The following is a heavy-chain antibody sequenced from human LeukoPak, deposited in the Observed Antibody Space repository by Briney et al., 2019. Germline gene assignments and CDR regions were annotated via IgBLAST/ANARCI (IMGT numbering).Heavy chain of an antibody. D-gene: IGHD3-9*01. V-gene: IGHV3-9*01. CDR3: AILYDILTPDAFDI. CDR1: GFTFSSYG. Sequence: GGSLRLSCAASGFTFSSYGMHWVRQAPGKGLEWVSGISWNSGSIGYADSVKGRFTISRDNAKNSLYLQMSSLRAEDTALYYCAILYDILTPDAFDIWGQGTMVTVSS. CDR2: ISWNSGSI. J-gene: IGHJ3*02.